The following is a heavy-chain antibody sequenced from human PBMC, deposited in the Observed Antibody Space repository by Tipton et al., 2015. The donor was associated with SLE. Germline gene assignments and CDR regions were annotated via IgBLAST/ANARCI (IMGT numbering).Heavy chain of an antibody. J-gene: IGHJ4*02. CDR3: ARRHDYGDN. CDR2: INAGNGDT. CDR1: GYTFSNYA. V-gene: IGHV1-3*01. Sequence: QLVQSGAEVKKVGASVKVSCKASGYTFSNYAMHWVRQAPGQGLEWMGWINAGNGDTQYSQNFQGRVTFTRDTSANTVFLEVSSLTSEDTAVFYCARRHDYGDNWGQGTLVTVSS.